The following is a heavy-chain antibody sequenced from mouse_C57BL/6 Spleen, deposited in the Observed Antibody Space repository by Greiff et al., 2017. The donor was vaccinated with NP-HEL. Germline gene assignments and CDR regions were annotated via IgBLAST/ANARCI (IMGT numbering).Heavy chain of an antibody. CDR2: INPNYGTT. CDR1: GYSFTDYN. J-gene: IGHJ4*01. D-gene: IGHD2-2*01. CDR3: VIYYGYDVGAMDY. V-gene: IGHV1-39*01. Sequence: VQLKQSGPELVKPGASVKISCKASGYSFTDYNMNWVKQSNGKSLEWIGVINPNYGTTSYNQKFKGKATLTVDQSSSTAYMQLNSLTSEDSAVYYCVIYYGYDVGAMDYWGQGTSVTVSS.